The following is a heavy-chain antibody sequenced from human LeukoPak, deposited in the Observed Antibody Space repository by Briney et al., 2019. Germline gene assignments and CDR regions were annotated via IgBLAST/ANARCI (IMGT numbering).Heavy chain of an antibody. CDR2: ISAYNGNT. D-gene: IGHD1-26*01. CDR3: ARDPVLRYSGSPNSPMTGQGAFDI. J-gene: IGHJ3*02. V-gene: IGHV1-18*01. Sequence: ASVKVSCKASGYTFTSYGISWVRQAPGQGLEWMGWISAYNGNTNYAQKLQGRVTMTTDTSTSTAYMELRRLRSDDTAVYYCARDPVLRYSGSPNSPMTGQGAFDIWGQGTMVTVSS. CDR1: GYTFTSYG.